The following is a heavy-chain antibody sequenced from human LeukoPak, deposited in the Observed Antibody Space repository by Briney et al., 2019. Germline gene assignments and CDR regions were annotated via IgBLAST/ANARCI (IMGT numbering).Heavy chain of an antibody. J-gene: IGHJ6*03. D-gene: IGHD7-27*01. Sequence: PGGSLRLSCAASGFTFDNYGMSWVRQAPGKGLEWVSGINWNGGSTGYADSVKGRFTISRDNAKNSLYLQMNSLRAEDTALYYCARDPPRPSHAPWGLLNYYYYMDVWGKGTTVTVSS. V-gene: IGHV3-20*04. CDR3: ARDPPRPSHAPWGLLNYYYYMDV. CDR2: INWNGGST. CDR1: GFTFDNYG.